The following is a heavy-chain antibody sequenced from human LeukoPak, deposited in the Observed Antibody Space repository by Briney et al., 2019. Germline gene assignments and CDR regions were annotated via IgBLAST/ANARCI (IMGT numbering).Heavy chain of an antibody. J-gene: IGHJ4*02. CDR1: GFTFSSYW. V-gene: IGHV3-7*01. CDR2: IKQDGSEK. D-gene: IGHD1-26*01. Sequence: GGSLRLSCAASGFTFSSYWMTWVRQAPGKGLEWVANIKQDGSEKYYVDSVKGRFTISRDNAKNSLYLQMNSPRAEDAAVYYCARHSGTYFDYWGQGTLVTVSS. CDR3: ARHSGTYFDY.